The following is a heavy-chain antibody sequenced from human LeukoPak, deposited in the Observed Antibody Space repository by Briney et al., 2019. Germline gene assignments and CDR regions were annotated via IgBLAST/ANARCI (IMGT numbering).Heavy chain of an antibody. V-gene: IGHV1-69*05. J-gene: IGHJ6*03. CDR2: IIPIFGTA. CDR1: GGTFSSYA. CDR3: ASAYYDFWSGYYKPGYYYYYMDV. D-gene: IGHD3-3*01. Sequence: SVKVSCKASGGTFSSYAISWVRQAPGQGLEWMGGIIPIFGTANYAQKFQGRVTITTDESTSTAYMELSSLRSEDTAVYYCASAYYDFWSGYYKPGYYYYYMDVWGKGTTVTVSS.